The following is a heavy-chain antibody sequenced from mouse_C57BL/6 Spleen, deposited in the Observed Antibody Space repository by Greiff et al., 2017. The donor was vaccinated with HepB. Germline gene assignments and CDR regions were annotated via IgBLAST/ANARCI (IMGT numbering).Heavy chain of an antibody. V-gene: IGHV3-6*01. CDR3: AREGRDYAMDY. J-gene: IGHJ4*01. CDR1: GYSITSGYY. Sequence: ESGPGLVKPSQSLSLTCSVTGYSITSGYYWNWIRQFPGNKLEWMGYISYDGSNNYNPSLKNRIPITRDTSKNQFFLKLNSVTTEDTATYYCAREGRDYAMDYWGQGTSVTVSS. CDR2: ISYDGSN.